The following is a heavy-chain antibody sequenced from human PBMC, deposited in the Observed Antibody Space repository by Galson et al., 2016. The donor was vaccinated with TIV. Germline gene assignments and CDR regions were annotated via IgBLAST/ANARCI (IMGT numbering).Heavy chain of an antibody. CDR2: IVPILGVT. V-gene: IGHV1-69*04. CDR1: GGTFSSYA. Sequence: QSGAEVKKPGESLRISCKASGGTFSSYAISWVRQAPRQGLEWMGRIVPILGVTNYAQNFQGRVTITADISTNTAYMELSSLRSEDTAVYYCATKTGFSGFDPYGLDVWGQGTEVTVSS. CDR3: ATKTGFSGFDPYGLDV. J-gene: IGHJ3*01. D-gene: IGHD5-12*01.